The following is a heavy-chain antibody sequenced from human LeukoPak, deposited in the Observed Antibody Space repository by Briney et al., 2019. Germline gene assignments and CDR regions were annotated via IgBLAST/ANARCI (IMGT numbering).Heavy chain of an antibody. V-gene: IGHV4-38-2*02. CDR3: AREHSSSGWYPQSYYYYYMDV. D-gene: IGHD6-19*01. Sequence: PSETLSLTCTVSGYSISNNFYWAWIRQSPGKGLEWIVSINHSWSTYYNPSLKSRVTISVDTSKNQFSLKLSSVTAADTAVYYCAREHSSSGWYPQSYYYYYMDVWGKGTTVTVSS. CDR1: GYSISNNFY. CDR2: INHSWST. J-gene: IGHJ6*03.